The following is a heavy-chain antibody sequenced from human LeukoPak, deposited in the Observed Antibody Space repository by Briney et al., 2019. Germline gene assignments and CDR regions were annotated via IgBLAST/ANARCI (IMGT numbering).Heavy chain of an antibody. CDR3: ARDPRVGTACYLDY. CDR2: IWNDGTNK. J-gene: IGHJ4*02. D-gene: IGHD3-16*02. Sequence: GGSLRLSCAASGFTFSTYAMQWVRQAPGKGLEWLAVIWNDGTNKYYARSVEGRFTISRDNSKNTLFLQMNSLGADDTAVYYCARDPRVGTACYLDYWGQGTLVTVSS. CDR1: GFTFSTYA. V-gene: IGHV3-33*01.